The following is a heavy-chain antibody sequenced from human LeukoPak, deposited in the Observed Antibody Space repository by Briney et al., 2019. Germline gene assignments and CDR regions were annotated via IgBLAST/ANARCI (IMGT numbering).Heavy chain of an antibody. CDR2: IYTSGST. J-gene: IGHJ6*03. CDR3: ARGSGRPNSYYYYMDV. V-gene: IGHV4-4*07. Sequence: PSETLSLTCTVSGGSISSYYWSWIRQPAGKGLEWIGRIYTSGSTNYNPSLKSRVTMSVDTSKNQFSLKLSSVTAADTAVYYCARGSGRPNSYYYYMDVWGKGTTVTISS. D-gene: IGHD3-10*01. CDR1: GGSISSYY.